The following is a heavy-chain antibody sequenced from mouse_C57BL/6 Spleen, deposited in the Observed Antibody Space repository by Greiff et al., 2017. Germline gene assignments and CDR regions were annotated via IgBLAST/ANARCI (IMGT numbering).Heavy chain of an antibody. CDR1: GYAFSSYW. V-gene: IGHV1-80*01. CDR3: ARGGGTAQATFDY. CDR2: IYPGDGDT. D-gene: IGHD3-2*02. Sequence: VQLQQSGAELVKPGASVKISCKASGYAFSSYWMNWVKQRPGKGLEWIGQIYPGDGDTNYNGKFKGKATLTADKSSSTAYMQLSSLTSEDSAVYFCARGGGTAQATFDYWGQGTTLTVSS. J-gene: IGHJ2*01.